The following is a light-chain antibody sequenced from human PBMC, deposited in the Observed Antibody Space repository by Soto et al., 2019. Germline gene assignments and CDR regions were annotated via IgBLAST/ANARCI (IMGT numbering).Light chain of an antibody. Sequence: DIQMTQSPSTLSASVGDRXXITCRASQYISSWLAWYQQKPGKAPKLLIYKASSLESGVPSRFSGSGSGTEFTLTIXXLXXXXXXXXXXXXXNSQRTFGQGTKVEIK. J-gene: IGKJ1*01. V-gene: IGKV1-5*03. CDR3: XXXNSQRT. CDR2: KAS. CDR1: QYISSW.